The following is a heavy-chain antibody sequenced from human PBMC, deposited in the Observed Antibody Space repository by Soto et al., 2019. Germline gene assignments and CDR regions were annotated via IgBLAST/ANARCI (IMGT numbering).Heavy chain of an antibody. CDR2: INHSGST. CDR1: GGSFSGYY. CDR3: ARGRGTEDSSPYYYYGMDV. D-gene: IGHD2-2*01. Sequence: SETLSLTCAVYGGSFSGYYWSWIRQPPGKGLEWIGEINHSGSTNYNPSLKSRVTISVDTSKNQFSLKLSSVTAADTAVYYCARGRGTEDSSPYYYYGMDVWGQGTTVTVSS. J-gene: IGHJ6*02. V-gene: IGHV4-34*01.